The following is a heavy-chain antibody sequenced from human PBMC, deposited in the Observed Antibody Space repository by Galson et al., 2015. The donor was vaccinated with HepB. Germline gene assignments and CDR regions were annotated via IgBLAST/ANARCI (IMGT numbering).Heavy chain of an antibody. J-gene: IGHJ3*02. CDR1: GGSISSGGYY. CDR2: IYYSGST. D-gene: IGHD2-2*01. CDR3: ARWGYQLLGDDAFDI. Sequence: TLSLTCTVSGGSISSGGYYWSWIRQHPGKGLEWIGYIYYSGSTYYNPSLKSRVTISVDTSKNQFSLKLSSVTAADTAVYYCARWGYQLLGDDAFDIWGQGTMVTVSS. V-gene: IGHV4-31*03.